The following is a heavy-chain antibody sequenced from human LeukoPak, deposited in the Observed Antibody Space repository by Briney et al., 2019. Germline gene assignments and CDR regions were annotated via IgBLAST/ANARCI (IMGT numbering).Heavy chain of an antibody. V-gene: IGHV4-61*02. J-gene: IGHJ4*02. CDR3: GRTGVVKYYYDSSGYYYEV. D-gene: IGHD3-22*01. CDR1: GGSISSGSYY. Sequence: TSQTLSLTCTVSGGSISSGSYYWSWIRQPAGKGLEWIGRIYTSGSTNYNPSLKSRVTISVDTSKNQFSLKLSSVTAADTAVYYCGRTGVVKYYYDSSGYYYEVWGQGTLVTVSS. CDR2: IYTSGST.